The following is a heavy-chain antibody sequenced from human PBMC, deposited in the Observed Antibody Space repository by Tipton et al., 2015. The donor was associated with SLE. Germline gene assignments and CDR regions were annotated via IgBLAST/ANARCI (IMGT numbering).Heavy chain of an antibody. V-gene: IGHV4-34*01. CDR1: GGSFSGYY. CDR2: INHSGST. Sequence: LRLSCAVYGGSFSGYYWSWIRQPPGKGLEWIGEINHSGSTNYNPSLKSRVTISVDTSKNQFSLKLSPVTAADTAVYYCARVRPPLSIFGVVKGTDYYYMDVWGKGTTVTVSS. D-gene: IGHD3-3*01. J-gene: IGHJ6*03. CDR3: ARVRPPLSIFGVVKGTDYYYMDV.